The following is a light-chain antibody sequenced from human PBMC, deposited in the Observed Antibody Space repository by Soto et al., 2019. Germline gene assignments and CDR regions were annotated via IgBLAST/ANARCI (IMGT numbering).Light chain of an antibody. V-gene: IGKV1-5*03. J-gene: IGKJ1*01. CDR1: QTISGW. CDR3: QHYNSYSEA. Sequence: DIQMTRSPSALSXXLVXXXXXXXRASQTISGWLAWYQQKPGKAPKLLIYKASTLKSGVPSRFSGSGSGTEFTLTISSLQPDDFATYYCQHYNSYSEAFGQGTKV. CDR2: KAS.